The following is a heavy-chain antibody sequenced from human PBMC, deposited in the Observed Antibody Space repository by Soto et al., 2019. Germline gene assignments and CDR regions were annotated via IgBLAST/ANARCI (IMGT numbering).Heavy chain of an antibody. J-gene: IGHJ6*02. Sequence: SETLSLTCAVYGASFSGYYWTWIRQPPGKGLEWIGEINHSGTINFNPNLKIRLTISLDTSKKHFSLKLSSVTDADTAAYYCARADRTLVTSYSLDVWGQGTTVTVSS. CDR3: ARADRTLVTSYSLDV. V-gene: IGHV4-34*01. CDR1: GASFSGYY. D-gene: IGHD2-21*02. CDR2: INHSGTI.